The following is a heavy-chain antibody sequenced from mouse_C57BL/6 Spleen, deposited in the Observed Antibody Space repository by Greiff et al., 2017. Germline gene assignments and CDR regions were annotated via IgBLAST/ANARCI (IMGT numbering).Heavy chain of an antibody. CDR1: GYTFTSYW. Sequence: VKLQQPGAELVKPGASVKMSCKASGYTFTSYWITWVKQRPGQGLEWIGDIYPGSGSTNYNEKFKSKATLTVDTSSSTAYMQLSSLTSEDSAVYYCARSTTVVDYAMDYWGQGTSVTVSS. J-gene: IGHJ4*01. CDR2: IYPGSGST. CDR3: ARSTTVVDYAMDY. D-gene: IGHD1-1*01. V-gene: IGHV1-55*01.